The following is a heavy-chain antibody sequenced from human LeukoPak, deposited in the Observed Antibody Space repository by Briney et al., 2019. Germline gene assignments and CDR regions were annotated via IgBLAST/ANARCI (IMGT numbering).Heavy chain of an antibody. CDR3: ARDPSQYYDSSGYYNLDY. CDR2: FDPEDGET. CDR1: GYTLTELS. Sequence: ASVKVSCKVSGYTLTELSMHWVRQAPGKGLEWMGGFDPEDGETIYAQKFQGRVTMTEDTSTDTAYMELSSLRSDDTAVYYCARDPSQYYDSSGYYNLDYWGQGTLVTVSS. J-gene: IGHJ4*02. V-gene: IGHV1-24*01. D-gene: IGHD3-22*01.